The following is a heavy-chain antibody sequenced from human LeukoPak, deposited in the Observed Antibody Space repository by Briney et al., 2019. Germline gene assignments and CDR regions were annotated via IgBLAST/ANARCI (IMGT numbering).Heavy chain of an antibody. CDR1: GFTFSSYW. CDR3: ARELDDSSGYYKPFDY. CDR2: ISSSGTII. J-gene: IGHJ4*02. D-gene: IGHD3-22*01. V-gene: IGHV3-48*04. Sequence: GGSLRLSCAASGFTFSSYWMSWVRQAPGKGLEWVSYISSSGTIIYYADSVKGRFTISRDNAKNSLYLQMNSLRGEDTAVYYCARELDDSSGYYKPFDYWGQGTRVTVSS.